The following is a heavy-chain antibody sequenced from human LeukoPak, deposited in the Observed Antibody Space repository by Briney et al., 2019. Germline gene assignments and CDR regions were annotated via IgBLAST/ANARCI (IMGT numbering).Heavy chain of an antibody. V-gene: IGHV3-7*01. CDR1: GFTFSSYW. Sequence: TGGSLRLSCAASGFTFSSYWMSRVRQAPGKGLEWVANIKQDGSEKYYVDSVKGRFTISRDNAKNSLYLQMNSLRAEDTAVYYCARARGYYGSGTFDYWGQGTLVTVSS. D-gene: IGHD3-10*01. J-gene: IGHJ4*02. CDR2: IKQDGSEK. CDR3: ARARGYYGSGTFDY.